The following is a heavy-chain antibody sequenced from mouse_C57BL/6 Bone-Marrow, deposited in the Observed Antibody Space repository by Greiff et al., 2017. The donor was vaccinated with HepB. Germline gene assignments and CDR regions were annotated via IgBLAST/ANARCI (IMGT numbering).Heavy chain of an antibody. CDR3: ARDSPYYYGSSYWYFDV. CDR2: IYPGDGDT. V-gene: IGHV1-80*01. D-gene: IGHD1-1*01. CDR1: GYAFSSYW. Sequence: VQRVESGAELVKPGASVKISCKASGYAFSSYWMNWVKQRPGKGLEWIGQIYPGDGDTNYNGKFKGKATLTADKSSSTAYMQLSSLTSEDSAVYFCARDSPYYYGSSYWYFDVWGTGTTVTVSS. J-gene: IGHJ1*03.